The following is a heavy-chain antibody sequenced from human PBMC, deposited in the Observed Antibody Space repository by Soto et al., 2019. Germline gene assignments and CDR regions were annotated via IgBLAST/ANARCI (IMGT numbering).Heavy chain of an antibody. Sequence: SETLSLTCTVSGGSISSYYWSWIRQPPGKGLEWIGYIYYSGSTNYNPSPKSRVTISVDTSKNQFSLKLSSVTAADTAVYYCARNYYGSGSYLTPYGMDVWGQGTTVTVSS. CDR1: GGSISSYY. CDR2: IYYSGST. V-gene: IGHV4-59*01. D-gene: IGHD3-10*01. CDR3: ARNYYGSGSYLTPYGMDV. J-gene: IGHJ6*02.